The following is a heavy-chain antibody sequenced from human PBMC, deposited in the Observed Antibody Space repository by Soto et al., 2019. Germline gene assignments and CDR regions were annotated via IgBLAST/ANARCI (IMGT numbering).Heavy chain of an antibody. CDR2: IGVGTGNT. J-gene: IGHJ4*01. Sequence: QMPLLQSGPEVKKPGTSVKVSCKASGFRFTSFGVQWVRQARGQRLEWIGWIGVGTGNTNYAQKFQERVTISRDMSTSTAYMELSSLRSDDTALYYCAAGDSSGYWGGWGHGTLVTVSS. V-gene: IGHV1-58*01. D-gene: IGHD3-22*01. CDR3: AAGDSSGYWGG. CDR1: GFRFTSFG.